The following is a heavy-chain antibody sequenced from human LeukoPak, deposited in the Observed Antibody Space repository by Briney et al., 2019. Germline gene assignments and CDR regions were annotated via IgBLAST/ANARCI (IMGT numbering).Heavy chain of an antibody. CDR1: GFTFNSYN. CDR2: ISSSSSYI. CDR3: ARGDSSGYYYADY. V-gene: IGHV3-21*01. J-gene: IGHJ4*02. Sequence: PGGSLRLSCAASGFTFNSYNMNWVRQAPGKGLEWVSSISSSSSYIYYADSVKGRFTISRDNAKNSLYLQMNSLRAEDTAVYYCARGDSSGYYYADYWGQGTLVTVSS. D-gene: IGHD3-22*01.